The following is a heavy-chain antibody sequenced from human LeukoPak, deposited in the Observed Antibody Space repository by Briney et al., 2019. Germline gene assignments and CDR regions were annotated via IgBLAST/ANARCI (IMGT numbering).Heavy chain of an antibody. D-gene: IGHD3-10*01. J-gene: IGHJ4*02. CDR1: GGSISSYY. Sequence: PSETLSLTCTVSGGSISSYYWSWIRQPAGKGLEWIGRIYTSGSTNYNPSLKSRGTMSVDTSKNQFSLKLSSVTAADTDVYYCARDSLWFGEPDYWGQGTLVTVSS. CDR2: IYTSGST. CDR3: ARDSLWFGEPDY. V-gene: IGHV4-4*07.